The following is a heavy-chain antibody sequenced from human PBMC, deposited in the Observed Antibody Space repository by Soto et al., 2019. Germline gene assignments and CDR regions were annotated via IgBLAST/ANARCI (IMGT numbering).Heavy chain of an antibody. Sequence: GGSLRLSCAASGFTFRNYGMNWVRQAPGKGLEWVSYIGIGSSTTYYADSVKGRLTISRDNAKNSMYMQMNSLRAEDMALYYCARVFDSSGYHDAFDIWGQGTMVTVSS. CDR2: IGIGSSTT. V-gene: IGHV3-48*01. CDR3: ARVFDSSGYHDAFDI. D-gene: IGHD3-22*01. J-gene: IGHJ3*02. CDR1: GFTFRNYG.